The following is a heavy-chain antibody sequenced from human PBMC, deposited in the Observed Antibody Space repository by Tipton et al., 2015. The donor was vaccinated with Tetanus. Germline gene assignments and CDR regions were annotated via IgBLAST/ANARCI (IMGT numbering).Heavy chain of an antibody. J-gene: IGHJ6*02. V-gene: IGHV3-49*04. CDR3: TAGELGYYYYYYGMDV. CDR1: GFTFGDYA. D-gene: IGHD3-10*01. Sequence: SLRLSCTASGFTFGDYAMSWVRQAPGKGLEWVGFIRSKAYGGTTEYAASVKGRFTISRDDSKSIAYLQMNSLKTEDTAVYYCTAGELGYYYYYYGMDVWGQGTTVPASS. CDR2: IRSKAYGGTT.